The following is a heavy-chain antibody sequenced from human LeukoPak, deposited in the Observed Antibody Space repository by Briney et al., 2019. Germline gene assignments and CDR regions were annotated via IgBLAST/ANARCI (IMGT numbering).Heavy chain of an antibody. CDR1: GFTFDDYA. J-gene: IGHJ4*02. V-gene: IGHV3-9*01. CDR3: ARDDFWSGYPL. Sequence: PGGSLRLSCAASGFTFDDYAMHWVRQAPGKGLEWVSGISWNSGSIGYADSVKGRFTISRDNAKNSLYLQMNSLRAEDTAVYYCARDDFWSGYPLWGQGTLVTVSS. CDR2: ISWNSGSI. D-gene: IGHD3-3*01.